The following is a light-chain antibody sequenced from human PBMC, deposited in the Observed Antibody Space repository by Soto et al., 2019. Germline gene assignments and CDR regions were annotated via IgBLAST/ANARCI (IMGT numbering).Light chain of an antibody. Sequence: EIVLTQSPGTLSLSPGERATLSCRASQSVSSSYLAWYQQKPGQAPRLLIYGASSRATGIPDRFSGSGSGTDFTITISSLEPEDYAVYYCQQHGNSLRTFGQGTKVEIK. J-gene: IGKJ1*01. V-gene: IGKV3-20*01. CDR3: QQHGNSLRT. CDR1: QSVSSSY. CDR2: GAS.